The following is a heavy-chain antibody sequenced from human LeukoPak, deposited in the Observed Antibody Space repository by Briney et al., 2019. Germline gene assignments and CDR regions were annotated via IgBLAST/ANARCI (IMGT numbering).Heavy chain of an antibody. V-gene: IGHV3-33*01. J-gene: IGHJ5*01. CDR1: GFTFSSYG. CDR2: IWYDGSHK. Sequence: PGGSLRLSCAASGFTFSSYGFHWVRQAPGKGLEWVALIWYDGSHKYYADSVKGRFTISRDDSKNTLYLQMDSLRAEDTAIYFCARDPGNYHTSVSYYDSWGQGTLVTVSS. CDR3: ARDPGNYHTSVSYYDS. D-gene: IGHD3-10*01.